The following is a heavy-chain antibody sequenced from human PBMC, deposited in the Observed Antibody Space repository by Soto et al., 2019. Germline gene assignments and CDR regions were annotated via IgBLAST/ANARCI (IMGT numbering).Heavy chain of an antibody. Sequence: QVQLVESGGGVVQPGRSLRLSCAASGFTFSSYGMHWVRQAPGKGLEWVAVISYDGSNKYYADSVKGRFTISRDNSKNTLYLQMNSLRAEDTAVYYCANETPYDVQGMAVWGQGTTVTVSS. CDR3: ANETPYDVQGMAV. D-gene: IGHD5-12*01. J-gene: IGHJ6*02. V-gene: IGHV3-30*18. CDR1: GFTFSSYG. CDR2: ISYDGSNK.